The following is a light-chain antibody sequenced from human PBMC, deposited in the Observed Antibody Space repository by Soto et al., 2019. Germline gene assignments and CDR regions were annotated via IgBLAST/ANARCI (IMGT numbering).Light chain of an antibody. V-gene: IGKV1-6*01. CDR2: AAS. J-gene: IGKJ1*01. CDR3: LQDYNYPRT. CDR1: QGIRND. Sequence: ALQMTQSPSSLSASVGDRVTITCRASQGIRNDLGWYQQKAGKAPKLLIYAASSLQSGVPSRFSGSGSGTDFTLTISSLQPEDFATYYCLQDYNYPRTFGQGTKVEIK.